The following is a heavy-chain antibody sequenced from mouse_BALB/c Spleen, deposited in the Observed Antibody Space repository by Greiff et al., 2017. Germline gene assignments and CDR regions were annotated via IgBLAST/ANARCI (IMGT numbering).Heavy chain of an antibody. CDR2: INSNGGST. CDR1: GFTFSSYG. D-gene: IGHD1-1*01. V-gene: IGHV5-6-3*01. CDR3: ARDWDYYGSSSFAY. J-gene: IGHJ3*01. Sequence: DVMLVESGGGLVQPGGSLKLSCAASGFTFSSYGMSWVRQTPDKRLELVATINSNGGSTYYPDSVKGRFTISRDNAKNTLYLQMSSLKSEDTAMYYCARDWDYYGSSSFAYWGQGTLVTVSA.